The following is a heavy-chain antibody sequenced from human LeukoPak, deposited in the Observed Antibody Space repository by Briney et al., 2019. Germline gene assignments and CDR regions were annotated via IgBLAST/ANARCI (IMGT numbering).Heavy chain of an antibody. CDR2: IYYSGST. CDR3: ARQTTYYDILTGYAPTLYFDY. CDR1: GGSISSSSYY. D-gene: IGHD3-9*01. V-gene: IGHV4-39*01. J-gene: IGHJ4*02. Sequence: SETLSLTCTVSGGSISSSSYYWGWIRQPPGKGLEWIGSIYYSGSTYYNPSLKSRVTIYVDTSKNQFSLKLSSVTAADTAVYYCARQTTYYDILTGYAPTLYFDYWGQGTLVTVSS.